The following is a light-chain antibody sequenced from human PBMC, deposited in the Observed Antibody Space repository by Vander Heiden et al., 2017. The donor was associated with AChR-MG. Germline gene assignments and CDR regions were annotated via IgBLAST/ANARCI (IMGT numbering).Light chain of an antibody. CDR3: AAWDDSLSGLWV. CDR1: SSNIGSNY. V-gene: IGLV1-47*01. J-gene: IGLJ3*02. CDR2: MNN. Sequence: QSVLTQPPSASGTPGQRVTISCSGSSSNIGSNYVYWYQQLPGTAPKLLIYMNNQRPSGVPDRFSGSKSGTSASLAISGLRSEDEADYYCAAWDDSLSGLWVFGGGTKLTVL.